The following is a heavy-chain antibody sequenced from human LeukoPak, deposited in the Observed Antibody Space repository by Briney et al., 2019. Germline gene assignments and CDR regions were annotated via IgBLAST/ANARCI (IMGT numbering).Heavy chain of an antibody. V-gene: IGHV3-7*01. CDR3: ASGNYFDY. CDR1: GFTFSTYW. CDR2: IKPDGTEK. J-gene: IGHJ4*02. Sequence: GGSLRLSCAASGFTFSTYWLSWVRQAPRKGLEWVANIKPDGTEKHYVDSVKGRFTISRDNAKNSLYLQMNSLRAEDTAVYFCASGNYFDYWGQGTLVAVSS.